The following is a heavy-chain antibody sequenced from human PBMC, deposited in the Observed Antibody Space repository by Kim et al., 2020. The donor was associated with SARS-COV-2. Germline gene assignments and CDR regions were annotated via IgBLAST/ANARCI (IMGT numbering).Heavy chain of an antibody. V-gene: IGHV4-34*01. D-gene: IGHD2-8*01. Sequence: SETLSLTCAVSGGSFSGYFWTWIRQPPGKGLEWIGEIKHSGSTNFNPSLKSRVTMSIDTSKNQFSLNLSSVTAADTAIYYCARGRKLYDAFDIWCQGTMV. CDR2: IKHSGST. CDR1: GGSFSGYF. J-gene: IGHJ3*02. CDR3: ARGRKLYDAFDI.